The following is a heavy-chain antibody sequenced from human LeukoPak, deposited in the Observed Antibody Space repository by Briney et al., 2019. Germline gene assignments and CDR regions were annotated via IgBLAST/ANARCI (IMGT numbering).Heavy chain of an antibody. Sequence: GGSLRLSCAASGFTFSNYTMNWVRQAPGKGLEWISSISRSQTYIYYADSVKGRFAISKDNAENSLYLQMNSLRAEDTAVYYCARAQVGYNWFDPWGQGTLVSVSS. CDR1: GFTFSNYT. V-gene: IGHV3-21*01. J-gene: IGHJ5*02. CDR3: ARAQVGYNWFDP. CDR2: ISRSQTYI. D-gene: IGHD1-26*01.